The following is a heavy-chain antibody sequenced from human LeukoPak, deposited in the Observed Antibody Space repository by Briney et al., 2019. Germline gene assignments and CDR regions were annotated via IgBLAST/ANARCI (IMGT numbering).Heavy chain of an antibody. D-gene: IGHD4-17*01. J-gene: IGHJ3*02. CDR3: ARDPTTVTKGLDI. CDR2: ISYIGST. Sequence: SETLSLTCTVSGGSMSSHYWSCIRQPPGKGLEWIGYISYIGSTNYNPSLKSRVTISIDTSKNQFSLKLSSVTAADTAVYYCARDPTTVTKGLDIWGQGTMVTVSS. V-gene: IGHV4-59*11. CDR1: GGSMSSHY.